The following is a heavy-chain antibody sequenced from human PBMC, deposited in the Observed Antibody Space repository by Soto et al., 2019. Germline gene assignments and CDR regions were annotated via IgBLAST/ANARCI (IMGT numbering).Heavy chain of an antibody. D-gene: IGHD6-13*01. CDR3: ARGRSVSRNKKRSRWWE. CDR2: INPNNGAT. CDR1: LYTFTFYY. J-gene: IGHJ4*02. V-gene: IGHV1-2*02. Sequence: ASVXVSFKSSLYTFTFYYIHFFLQAPGQGLDWVGWINPNNGATKYAQKFQGRVTMTRDTSTSTVYMEVTRLRSGETAFYFCARGRSVSRNKKRSRWWEWGLGTLV.